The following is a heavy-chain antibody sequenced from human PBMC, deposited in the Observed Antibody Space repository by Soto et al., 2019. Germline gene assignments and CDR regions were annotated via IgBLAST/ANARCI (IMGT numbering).Heavy chain of an antibody. D-gene: IGHD2-8*01. Sequence: EVQLLESGRGFIHPGGSLRLSCAASGFSFSNFAMNWVRQAPGKGLEWVSIISGSADSTFYADSVKGRFTISRDNSKSTLYLQINSLRAEDTAVYYCAKTRGAMIYAISVYGMDVWGQGTTVTVSS. CDR3: AKTRGAMIYAISVYGMDV. V-gene: IGHV3-23*01. CDR2: ISGSADST. J-gene: IGHJ6*02. CDR1: GFSFSNFA.